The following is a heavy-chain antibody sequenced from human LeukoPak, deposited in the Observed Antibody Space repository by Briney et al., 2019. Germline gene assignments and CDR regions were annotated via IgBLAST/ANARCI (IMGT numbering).Heavy chain of an antibody. D-gene: IGHD3-22*01. CDR1: GFTLSSYA. Sequence: PGGSLRLSCAASGFTLSSYAMSWVRQAPGKGLEWVSAISGSGGSTYYADSVKGRFTISRDNSKNTLYLQMNSLRAEDTAVYYCAKLWRSGYYYFDYWGQGTLVTVSS. CDR2: ISGSGGST. J-gene: IGHJ4*02. V-gene: IGHV3-23*01. CDR3: AKLWRSGYYYFDY.